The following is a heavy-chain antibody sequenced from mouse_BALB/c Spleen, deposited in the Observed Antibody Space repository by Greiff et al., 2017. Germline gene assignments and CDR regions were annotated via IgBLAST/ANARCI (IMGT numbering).Heavy chain of an antibody. CDR3: ARSGDGFYAMDY. D-gene: IGHD2-3*01. Sequence: VKLQESGAELAKPGASVKMSCKASGYTFTSYWMHWVKQRPGQGLEWIGYINPSTGYTEYNQKFKDKATLTADKSSSTAYMQLSSLTSEDSAVYYCARSGDGFYAMDYWGQGTSVTFSS. CDR1: GYTFTSYW. J-gene: IGHJ4*01. V-gene: IGHV1-7*01. CDR2: INPSTGYT.